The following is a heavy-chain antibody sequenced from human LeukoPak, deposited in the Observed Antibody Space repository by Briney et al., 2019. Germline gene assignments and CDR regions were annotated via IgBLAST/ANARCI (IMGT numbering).Heavy chain of an antibody. CDR1: GFSFSSYG. Sequence: PGGSLRLSCAASGFSFSSYGFHWVRQAPGKGLEWVSAISYDGKNIHYADSVKGRFTTSRDNSKNTLSLQMNSLRAEDTAIYYCAKERPDYYFDYWGQGALVTVSS. V-gene: IGHV3-33*06. CDR3: AKERPDYYFDY. J-gene: IGHJ4*02. CDR2: ISYDGKNI. D-gene: IGHD2-21*01.